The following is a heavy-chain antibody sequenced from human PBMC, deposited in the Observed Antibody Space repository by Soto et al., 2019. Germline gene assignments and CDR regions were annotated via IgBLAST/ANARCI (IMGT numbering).Heavy chain of an antibody. V-gene: IGHV4-34*01. CDR2: INHSGST. Sequence: SETLSLTCAVYGGSFSGYYWSWIRQPPGKGLEWIGEINHSGSTNYNPSLKSRVTISVDTSKNQFSLKLSSVTAADTALYYCARPYYDILTGYSLDYFDYWGQGTLVTVSS. CDR3: ARPYYDILTGYSLDYFDY. D-gene: IGHD3-9*01. J-gene: IGHJ4*02. CDR1: GGSFSGYY.